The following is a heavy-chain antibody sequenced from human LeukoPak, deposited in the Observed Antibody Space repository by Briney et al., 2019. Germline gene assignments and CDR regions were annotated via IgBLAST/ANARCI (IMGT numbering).Heavy chain of an antibody. Sequence: GGSLRLSCAASGFTFSDYGMHWVRQAPGKGLEWVAVIWYDGTGKYYADSVKGRFTISRDNSKNTLYLEMNTLRAEDTAVYYCARDLSWAFDYWGQGTLVTVAS. D-gene: IGHD1-26*01. CDR3: ARDLSWAFDY. CDR1: GFTFSDYG. CDR2: IWYDGTGK. V-gene: IGHV3-33*01. J-gene: IGHJ4*02.